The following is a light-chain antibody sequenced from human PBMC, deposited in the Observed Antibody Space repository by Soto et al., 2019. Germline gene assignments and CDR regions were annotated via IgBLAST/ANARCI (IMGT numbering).Light chain of an antibody. Sequence: EIVLTQSPGTLSLSPGDGATLSCRASQSVSGNSLAWYQQQPGQAPRLLIYGASTRATGIPDKFSGSGSGTDCTLTISRLEPEDFAVYYCQQYGSSPYTFGQGTKLEIK. CDR3: QQYGSSPYT. J-gene: IGKJ2*01. V-gene: IGKV3-20*01. CDR2: GAS. CDR1: QSVSGNS.